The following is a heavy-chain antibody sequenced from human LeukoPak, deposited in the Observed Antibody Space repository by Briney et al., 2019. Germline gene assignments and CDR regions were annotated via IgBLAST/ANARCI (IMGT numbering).Heavy chain of an antibody. J-gene: IGHJ4*02. CDR2: INGDGSST. CDR1: EFTFSSYA. Sequence: GGSLRLSCAASEFTFSSYAMQWVRQAPGKGLVWVSHINGDGSSTSYADSVKGRFTISRDNAKNTLYLQMNSLEAEDTAVYYCARVYPYCARTNCWFEYWGQGTLVTVSS. V-gene: IGHV3-74*01. D-gene: IGHD2-2*01. CDR3: ARVYPYCARTNCWFEY.